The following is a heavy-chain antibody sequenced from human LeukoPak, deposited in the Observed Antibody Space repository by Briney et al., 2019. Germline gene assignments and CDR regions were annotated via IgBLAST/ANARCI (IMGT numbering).Heavy chain of an antibody. V-gene: IGHV1-18*01. Sequence: ASVKVSCKASGYTFTSYGISWVRQAPGQGLEWMGWISAYNGNTNYAQKLQGRVTMTTDTSTSTACMELRGLRSDDTAVYYCARDPGEMSTIKSDHWGQGTLVTVSS. J-gene: IGHJ5*02. D-gene: IGHD5-24*01. CDR2: ISAYNGNT. CDR3: ARDPGEMSTIKSDH. CDR1: GYTFTSYG.